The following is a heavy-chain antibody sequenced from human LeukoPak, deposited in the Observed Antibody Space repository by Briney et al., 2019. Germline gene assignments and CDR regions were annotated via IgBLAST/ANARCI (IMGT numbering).Heavy chain of an antibody. D-gene: IGHD4-23*01. Sequence: SETLSLTCTVSGGSISSHYWSWIRQPPGKGLEWIGYIYYSGSTNYNPSLKSRVIISVDTSKNQFSLKLSSVTAADTAVYYCARHNYGGNSLDYWGQGTLVTVSS. CDR2: IYYSGST. J-gene: IGHJ4*02. CDR1: GGSISSHY. CDR3: ARHNYGGNSLDY. V-gene: IGHV4-59*11.